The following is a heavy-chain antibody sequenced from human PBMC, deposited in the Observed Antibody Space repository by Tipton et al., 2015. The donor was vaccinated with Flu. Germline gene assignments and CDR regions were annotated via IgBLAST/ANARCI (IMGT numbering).Heavy chain of an antibody. J-gene: IGHJ3*02. Sequence: TLSLTCTVSGASISSESYYCGWIRQPPGKGLEWIVNIYHSGSTNYNPSLKSRVTISLDKSKNQFSLNLCSVTAADTAMYYSARVGAVTMVRVLAFEAFVIGGLETMVAVS. CDR3: ARVGAVTMVRVLAFEAFVI. CDR2: IYHSGST. V-gene: IGHV4-39*07. CDR1: GASISSESYY. D-gene: IGHD3-10*01.